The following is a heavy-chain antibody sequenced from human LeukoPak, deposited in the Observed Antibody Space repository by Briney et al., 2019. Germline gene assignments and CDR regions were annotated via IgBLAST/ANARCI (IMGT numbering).Heavy chain of an antibody. J-gene: IGHJ5*02. CDR3: ARSREYSQPFGP. CDR2: INPNSGGT. D-gene: IGHD3-3*02. V-gene: IGHV1-2*02. CDR1: GYTFTVYY. Sequence: ASVKVSCKASGYTFTVYYMHWVRQAPGQGLEWVGWINPNSGGTNYAQKFQGRVTITRDTSISTAYMELSRLRSDDTAVYYCARSREYSQPFGPWGQGTLVTVSS.